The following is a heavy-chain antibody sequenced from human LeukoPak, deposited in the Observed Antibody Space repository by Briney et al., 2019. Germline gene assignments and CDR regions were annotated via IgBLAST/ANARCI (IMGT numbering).Heavy chain of an antibody. Sequence: SETLSLTCTVSGGSISSSSYYWGWIRQPPGKGLEWIGSIYYSGSTYYNPSLKSRVTISADTSKNQFSLKLSSVTAADTAVYYCARQSYYDFWSGGGMVDPWGQGTLVTVSS. CDR3: ARQSYYDFWSGGGMVDP. V-gene: IGHV4-39*01. J-gene: IGHJ5*02. CDR1: GGSISSSSYY. D-gene: IGHD3-3*01. CDR2: IYYSGST.